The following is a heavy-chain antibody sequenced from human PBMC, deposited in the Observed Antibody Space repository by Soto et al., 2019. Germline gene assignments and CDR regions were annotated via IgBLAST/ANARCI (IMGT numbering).Heavy chain of an antibody. J-gene: IGHJ4*02. CDR3: ARRWGRTFDY. V-gene: IGHV4-59*08. Sequence: SETLSLTCTVSGGSISSYYWSWIRQPPGKGLEWIGYIYYSGSTNYNPTLKSRVTISVDTSKNQFSLKLSSVTAADTAVYYCARRWGRTFDYWGQGTLVTVSS. CDR2: IYYSGST. CDR1: GGSISSYY. D-gene: IGHD7-27*01.